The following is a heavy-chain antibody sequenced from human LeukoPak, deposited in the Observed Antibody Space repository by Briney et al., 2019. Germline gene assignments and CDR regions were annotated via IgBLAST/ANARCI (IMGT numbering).Heavy chain of an antibody. J-gene: IGHJ4*02. CDR3: AQILWTRPGIAAADTDDC. D-gene: IGHD6-13*01. CDR2: MNPNSGNT. V-gene: IGHV1-8*01. Sequence: ASVKVSCKASGYTFTSYDINWVRQATGQGLEWTGWMNPNSGNTGYAQKFQGRVTMTRNTCISTAYMELSSLRSEDTAVYYCAQILWTRPGIAAADTDDCWGQGTLVTVSS. CDR1: GYTFTSYD.